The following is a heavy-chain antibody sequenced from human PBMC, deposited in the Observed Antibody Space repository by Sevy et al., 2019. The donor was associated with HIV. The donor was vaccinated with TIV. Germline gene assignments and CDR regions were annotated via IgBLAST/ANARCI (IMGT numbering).Heavy chain of an antibody. D-gene: IGHD3-22*01. CDR3: AIDHRRDGMIVVPFEK. CDR1: GLSCSNAW. Sequence: GGSLRLSCAASGLSCSNAWMAWVRQAPGKGLEWVGRIRSETGGGTTDFAAFAKGKFTISRDDPKNTMYLQMNSLKTEDTAVYYCAIDHRRDGMIVVPFEKWGLGTLVTVSS. V-gene: IGHV3-15*01. J-gene: IGHJ4*02. CDR2: IRSETGGGTT.